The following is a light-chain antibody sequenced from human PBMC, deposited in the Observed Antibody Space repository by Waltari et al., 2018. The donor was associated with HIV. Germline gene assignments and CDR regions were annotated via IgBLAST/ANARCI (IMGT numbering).Light chain of an antibody. J-gene: IGKJ2*01. CDR3: MQGTHWPYT. Sequence: DVVMTQSPLSLPVTLGQPASISCRSSQSLVYRNGNTYLNWFQQRPGQSPRRLIYKVSNRDSGVPDRFSGSGSSSDFTLKISRVEAEDVGVYYCMQGTHWPYTFGQGTKLKIK. CDR1: QSLVYRNGNTY. CDR2: KVS. V-gene: IGKV2-30*01.